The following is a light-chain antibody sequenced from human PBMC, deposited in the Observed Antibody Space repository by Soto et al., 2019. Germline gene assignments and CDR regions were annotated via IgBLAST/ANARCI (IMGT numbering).Light chain of an antibody. J-gene: IGKJ4*01. CDR2: GAS. CDR3: QQYGNSPA. CDR1: QSVSSSY. V-gene: IGKV3-20*01. Sequence: EIVLTQSPGTLSLSPGERATLSCRASQSVSSSYLAWYQQKPCQAPRLLIYGASSRATGIPDRFSGSGCGTDFTLTISILESEDFAGYYCQQYGNSPAFGGGTKVEIK.